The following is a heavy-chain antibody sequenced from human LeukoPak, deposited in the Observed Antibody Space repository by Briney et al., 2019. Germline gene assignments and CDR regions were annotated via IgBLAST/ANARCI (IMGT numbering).Heavy chain of an antibody. V-gene: IGHV3-7*01. CDR3: AKDQKRTADY. CDR2: IKQDGSEK. J-gene: IGHJ4*02. Sequence: GGSLRLSCAASGFPFSSYWMSWVRQAPGKGLEWVANIKQDGSEKYYVDSVKGRFTISRDNAKNSLYLQMNSLRAEDTAVYYCAKDQKRTADYWGQGTLVTVSS. CDR1: GFPFSSYW. D-gene: IGHD5-18*01.